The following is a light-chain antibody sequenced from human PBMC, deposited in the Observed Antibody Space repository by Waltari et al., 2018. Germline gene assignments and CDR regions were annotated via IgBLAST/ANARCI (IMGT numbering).Light chain of an antibody. V-gene: IGLV3-25*03. CDR2: KET. CDR3: QSIDTSCPYVI. CDR1: VLAQQY. Sequence: SYELTQPPSVSVSPGQTARITCSGDVLAQQYAFWFQKKPGQDPVVVVYKETKRPAGIPERFSGSSSGTTITLTITGVQAEDEAHYDCQSIDTSCPYVIFGGGTNLTVL. J-gene: IGLJ2*01.